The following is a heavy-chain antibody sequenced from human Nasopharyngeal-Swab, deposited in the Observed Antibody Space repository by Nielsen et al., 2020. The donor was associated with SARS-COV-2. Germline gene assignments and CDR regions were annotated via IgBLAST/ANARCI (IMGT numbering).Heavy chain of an antibody. CDR1: GYTFTSYV. CDR3: AKDGVAARPDWFDP. J-gene: IGHJ5*02. Sequence: ASVKVSCKASGYTFTSYVITWVRQAPGQGLEWMGWISGYNGNTKYAQKLQGRVTMTTDTSTSTAYMELRSLRSDDTAVYYCAKDGVAARPDWFDPWGQGTLVTVSS. V-gene: IGHV1-18*04. D-gene: IGHD6-6*01. CDR2: ISGYNGNT.